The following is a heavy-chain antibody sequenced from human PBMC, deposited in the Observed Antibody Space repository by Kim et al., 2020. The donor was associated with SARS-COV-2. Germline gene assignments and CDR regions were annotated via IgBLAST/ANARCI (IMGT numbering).Heavy chain of an antibody. CDR3: ARASRLSSLRYFDWLAQRPFDY. D-gene: IGHD3-9*01. CDR2: ISSSSSTI. CDR1: GFTFSSYS. J-gene: IGHJ4*02. Sequence: GGSLRLSCAASGFTFSSYSMNWVRQAPGKGLEWVSYISSSSSTIYYADSVKGRFTISRDNAKNSLYLQMNSLRDEDTAVYYCARASRLSSLRYFDWLAQRPFDYWGQGTLVTVSS. V-gene: IGHV3-48*02.